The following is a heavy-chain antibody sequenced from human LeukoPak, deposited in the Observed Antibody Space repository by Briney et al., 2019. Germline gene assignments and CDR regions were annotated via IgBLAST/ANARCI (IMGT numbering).Heavy chain of an antibody. J-gene: IGHJ4*02. CDR2: ISAYNGNT. CDR3: ARDMHDYGDYVLPY. D-gene: IGHD4-17*01. CDR1: GYTFTSYG. V-gene: IGHV1-18*01. Sequence: GASVTVSCKASGYTFTSYGISWVRQAPGQGREGMGWISAYNGNTNYAQKLQGRVTMTTDTSTSTAYMELRSLRSDDTAVYYCARDMHDYGDYVLPYWGQGTLVTVS.